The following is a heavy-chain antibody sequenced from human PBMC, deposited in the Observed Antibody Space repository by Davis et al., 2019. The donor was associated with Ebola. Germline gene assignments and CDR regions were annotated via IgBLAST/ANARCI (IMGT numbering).Heavy chain of an antibody. V-gene: IGHV4-59*03. Sequence: PSETLSLTCTVSGASISRHYWSWIRQPPGKRLEWIGSIYYTGSAYYNSSLASRATISVDTSKNQFSLKLTSVAAADTAMYYCSERGSSVWGQGTLVPVSS. CDR3: SERGSSV. CDR1: GASISRHY. CDR2: IYYTGSA. J-gene: IGHJ4*02. D-gene: IGHD3-10*01.